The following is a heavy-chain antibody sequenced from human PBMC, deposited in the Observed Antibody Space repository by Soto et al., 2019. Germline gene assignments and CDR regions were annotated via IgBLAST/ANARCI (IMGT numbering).Heavy chain of an antibody. J-gene: IGHJ4*02. V-gene: IGHV3-23*01. CDR3: ANNRGRVTTSWHCDY. CDR1: GLTFSSVA. Sequence: PGGYLRLCSGGSGLTFSSVAKPWGRHALEKGLEWVSSISGSGDSTYYADSVKGRFTISRDNSKNTLYLQMNSLRAEDTAVYYCANNRGRVTTSWHCDYWGQGTLVTVSS. D-gene: IGHD4-17*01. CDR2: ISGSGDST.